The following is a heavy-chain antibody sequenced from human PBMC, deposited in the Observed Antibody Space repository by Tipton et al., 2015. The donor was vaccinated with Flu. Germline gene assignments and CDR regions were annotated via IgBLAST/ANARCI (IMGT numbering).Heavy chain of an antibody. D-gene: IGHD3-22*01. CDR2: ISYDGSNK. J-gene: IGHJ4*02. CDR1: GFTFSSYA. Sequence: SLRLSCAASGFTFSSYAMHWVRQAPGKGLEWVAVISYDGSNKYYADSVKGRFTISRDNSKNTLYLQMNSLRAEDTAVYYCARDSSADYFDYWGQGTLVTVSS. V-gene: IGHV3-30-3*01. CDR3: ARDSSADYFDY.